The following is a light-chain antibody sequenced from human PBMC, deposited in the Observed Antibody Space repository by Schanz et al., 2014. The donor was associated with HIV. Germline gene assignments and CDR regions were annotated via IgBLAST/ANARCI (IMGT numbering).Light chain of an antibody. CDR3: QQSYTTLLT. V-gene: IGKV1-39*01. J-gene: IGKJ4*01. CDR1: QSISIY. CDR2: AAS. Sequence: DIQMTQSPSSLSASVGDRVTITCRASQSISIYLNWYQQKPGKAPKLLISAASSLQSGVPSRFSGSGSGTDFTLTISSLQPEDFATYYCQQSYTTLLTFGGGTKVE.